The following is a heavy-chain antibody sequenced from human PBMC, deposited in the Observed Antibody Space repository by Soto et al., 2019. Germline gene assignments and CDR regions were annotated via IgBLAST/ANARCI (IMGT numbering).Heavy chain of an antibody. Sequence: VQLVESGGGLIQPGGSPRLSCAASGFTVSNNHMTWVRQAPGRGPEWVSTIYYNGNTYHADSVKGRFSISRDNSKNMLYLQMNSLRADDTAVYYCARGLDTAKVGYWGQGTLVTVSS. V-gene: IGHV3-53*01. D-gene: IGHD5-18*01. CDR3: ARGLDTAKVGY. J-gene: IGHJ4*02. CDR1: GFTVSNNH. CDR2: IYYNGNT.